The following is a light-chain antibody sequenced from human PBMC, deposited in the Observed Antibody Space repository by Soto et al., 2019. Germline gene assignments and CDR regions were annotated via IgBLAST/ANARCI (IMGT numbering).Light chain of an antibody. Sequence: EIEMTQSPATLSVSPGERATLSCRASQSISGELAWYQQRPGQPPRLLIYGISTRATGVPDRFSGSGSGSDFTLTISGLQSEDFAVYYCQQGHDWPLTVGQGTRLDI. V-gene: IGKV3-15*01. CDR1: QSISGE. CDR3: QQGHDWPLT. J-gene: IGKJ2*01. CDR2: GIS.